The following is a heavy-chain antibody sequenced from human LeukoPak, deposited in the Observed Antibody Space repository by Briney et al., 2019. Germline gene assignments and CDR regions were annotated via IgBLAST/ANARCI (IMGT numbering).Heavy chain of an antibody. J-gene: IGHJ4*02. CDR1: GGSFSGYY. V-gene: IGHV4-34*01. CDR2: INHSGST. D-gene: IGHD4-11*01. CDR3: ARVDVTTVTVYFDY. Sequence: SETLSLTCAVYGGSFSGYYCSWIRQPPGKGLEWIGEINHSGSTNYNPSLKSRVTISVDTSKNQFSLKLSTVTAADTAVYYCARVDVTTVTVYFDYWGQGTLVTVSS.